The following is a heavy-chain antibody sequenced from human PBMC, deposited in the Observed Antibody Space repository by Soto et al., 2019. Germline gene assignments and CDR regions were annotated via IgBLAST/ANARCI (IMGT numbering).Heavy chain of an antibody. Sequence: GALRLSCAASGFTFSSYGMHWVRQAPGKGLEWVAVISYDGSNKYYADSVKGRFTISRDTSKNTLYLQMNSLRAEDTAVYYCAKDYSTWCMDVWGQGTTVTISS. CDR2: ISYDGSNK. D-gene: IGHD6-13*01. CDR3: AKDYSTWCMDV. CDR1: GFTFSSYG. J-gene: IGHJ6*02. V-gene: IGHV3-30*18.